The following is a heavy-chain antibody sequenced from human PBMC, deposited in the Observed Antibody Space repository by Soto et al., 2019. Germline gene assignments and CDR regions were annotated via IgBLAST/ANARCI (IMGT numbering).Heavy chain of an antibody. CDR1: GDSVSSISTA. V-gene: IGHV6-1*01. D-gene: IGHD2-15*01. CDR3: ATPSGGSDDFDI. CDR2: TYYRSKWFN. J-gene: IGHJ3*02. Sequence: SQTLSLTCAISGDSVSSISTACNWIRQSPSRGLEWLGRTYYRSKWFNDYAISVKSRITITPDTSQNQFSLQLNSVTPEDTAVYYCATPSGGSDDFDIWGQGTMVTVSS.